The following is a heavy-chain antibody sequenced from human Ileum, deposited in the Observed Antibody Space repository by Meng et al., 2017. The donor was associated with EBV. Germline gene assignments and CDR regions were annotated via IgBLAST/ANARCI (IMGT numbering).Heavy chain of an antibody. CDR2: INGNSGGT. D-gene: IGHD3-10*01. CDR1: GYTCTGYY. V-gene: IGHV1-2*06. J-gene: IGHJ4*02. Sequence: VQLVRSLGMVEHPGVYVKVAFKASGYTCTGYYRHCVRQAPGQELEWMGRINGNSGGTDYARKFRGRVTMTRDTSISTAYMELSGLRSDDTAIYYCARDQYYASGTKDYWGQGTLVTVSS. CDR3: ARDQYYASGTKDY.